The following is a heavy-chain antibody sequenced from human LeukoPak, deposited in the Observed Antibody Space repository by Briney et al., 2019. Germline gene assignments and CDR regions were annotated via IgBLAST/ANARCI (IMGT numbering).Heavy chain of an antibody. Sequence: ASVKVSCKASGYTFTSYYMHWVRQAPGQGLEWMGIINPSGGSTSYAQKFQGRVTMTRDTSTSTVYMELSSLGSEDTAVYYCARDRYTMVRGVTHGRTNWFDPWGQGTLVTVSS. J-gene: IGHJ5*02. V-gene: IGHV1-46*01. CDR2: INPSGGST. D-gene: IGHD3-10*01. CDR1: GYTFTSYY. CDR3: ARDRYTMVRGVTHGRTNWFDP.